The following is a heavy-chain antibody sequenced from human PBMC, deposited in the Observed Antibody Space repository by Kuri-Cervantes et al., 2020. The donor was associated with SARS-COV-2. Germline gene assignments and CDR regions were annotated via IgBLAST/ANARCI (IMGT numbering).Heavy chain of an antibody. J-gene: IGHJ4*02. V-gene: IGHV4-34*01. CDR1: GGSFSGYY. Sequence: SQTLSLTCAVYGGSFSGYYWSWIRQPPGKGLEWIGEINHSGSTNYNPPLKSRVTISVDTSKNQFSLKLSSVTAADTAVYYCATNPYSSSWYPPPPDYWGQGTLVTVSS. CDR3: ATNPYSSSWYPPPPDY. D-gene: IGHD6-13*01. CDR2: INHSGST.